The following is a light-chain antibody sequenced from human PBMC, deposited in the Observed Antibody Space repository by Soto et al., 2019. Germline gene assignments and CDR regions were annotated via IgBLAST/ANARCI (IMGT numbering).Light chain of an antibody. CDR2: DVN. V-gene: IGLV2-11*01. CDR3: CSYAGSYTLV. J-gene: IGLJ1*01. CDR1: SSDVGGYNY. Sequence: QSALTQPRSVSGSPGQSVTISCTGTSSDVGGYNYVSWYQQHPGKAPKLMIYDVNKRPSGVPDRFSGSKSGNTASLTISGHQAEDEADYYCCSYAGSYTLVFGTGTKVTVL.